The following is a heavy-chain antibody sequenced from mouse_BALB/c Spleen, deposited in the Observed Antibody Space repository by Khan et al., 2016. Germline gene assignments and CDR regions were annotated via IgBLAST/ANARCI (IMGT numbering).Heavy chain of an antibody. Sequence: QIQLVQSGPELKKPGETVKISCKASGYTFTNYGMNWVKQAPGKGLKWKGWINTNTGEPTYAEEFKGRFAFSLETSASTAYLQINNLKNEDTATYFCARYYGSSYDAMDYWGQGTSVTVAS. D-gene: IGHD1-1*01. CDR2: INTNTGEP. CDR3: ARYYGSSYDAMDY. V-gene: IGHV9-3*02. J-gene: IGHJ4*01. CDR1: GYTFTNYG.